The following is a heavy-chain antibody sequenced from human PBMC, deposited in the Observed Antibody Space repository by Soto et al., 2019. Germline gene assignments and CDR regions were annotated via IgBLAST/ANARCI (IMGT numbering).Heavy chain of an antibody. CDR1: GGSISSYY. CDR3: ARKASGYYYYIDV. Sequence: KASETLSLTCTVSGGSISSYYWSWIRQPPGKGLEWIGYIYYSGSTNYNPSLKSRVTISVDTSKNQFSLKLSSVTAADTAVYYCARKASGYYYYIDVWGKGTTVTVSS. CDR2: IYYSGST. V-gene: IGHV4-59*08. J-gene: IGHJ6*03.